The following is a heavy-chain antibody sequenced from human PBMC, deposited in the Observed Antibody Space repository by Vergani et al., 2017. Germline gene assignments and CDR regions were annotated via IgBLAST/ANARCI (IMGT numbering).Heavy chain of an antibody. J-gene: IGHJ2*01. D-gene: IGHD1-20*01. Sequence: QVQLQESGPGLVKPSETLSLTCTVSGGSISSYYWSWIRQPAGKGLEWIGRIYTSGSTNYNPSLKSRVTMSVDTSKNQFSRKLRSVTAADTAVYYCARATGAPTRGMDGITGAGWYFDLWGRGTLVTVSS. CDR2: IYTSGST. V-gene: IGHV4-4*07. CDR1: GGSISSYY. CDR3: ARATGAPTRGMDGITGAGWYFDL.